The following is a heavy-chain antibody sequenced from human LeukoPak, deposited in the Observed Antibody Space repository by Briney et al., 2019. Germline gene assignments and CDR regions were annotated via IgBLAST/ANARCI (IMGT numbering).Heavy chain of an antibody. V-gene: IGHV3-23*01. D-gene: IGHD4-17*01. J-gene: IGHJ3*02. CDR1: GFTFSCYA. CDR3: AKEKYGTDVGEDAFDI. CDR2: ISGSGGST. Sequence: GGSLRLSCAASGFTFSCYAMSWVRQAPGKGLEWVSAISGSGGSTYYADSVKGRFTISRDNSKNTLYLQMNSLRAEDTAVYYCAKEKYGTDVGEDAFDIWGQGTMVTVSS.